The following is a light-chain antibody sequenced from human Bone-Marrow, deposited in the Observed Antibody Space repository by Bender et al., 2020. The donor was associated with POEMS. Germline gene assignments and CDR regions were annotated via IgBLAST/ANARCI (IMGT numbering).Light chain of an antibody. Sequence: QSVLTQPPSVSAAPGQRVTISCSGSPSNIAINYVSWYQQFPGAAPKLLIFDNNERPSGIPDRSSGSKSVTSATLDITGLQTGDEADYYCGRWDSNLNFVFGGGTKLTVL. CDR2: DNN. CDR1: PSNIAINY. CDR3: GRWDSNLNFV. V-gene: IGLV1-51*01. J-gene: IGLJ3*02.